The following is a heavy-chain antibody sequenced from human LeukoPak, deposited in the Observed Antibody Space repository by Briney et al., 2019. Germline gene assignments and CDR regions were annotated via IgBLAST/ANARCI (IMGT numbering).Heavy chain of an antibody. Sequence: GGSLRLSCAASGIIFSNYWMHWVRQAPGKGLVWVSRIKRDGSSTSYADSVKGRFTISRDNAKNTLYLQMNSLRAEDTAVYYCARGGGYSYGSFDYWGQGILVTVSS. J-gene: IGHJ4*02. CDR2: IKRDGSST. D-gene: IGHD5-18*01. V-gene: IGHV3-74*01. CDR3: ARGGGYSYGSFDY. CDR1: GIIFSNYW.